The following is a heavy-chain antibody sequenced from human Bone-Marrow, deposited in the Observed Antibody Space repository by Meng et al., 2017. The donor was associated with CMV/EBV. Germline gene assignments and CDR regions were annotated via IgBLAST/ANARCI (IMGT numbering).Heavy chain of an antibody. CDR3: ARDLRRNLDY. D-gene: IGHD4-17*01. V-gene: IGHV3-23*01. CDR1: GFTFSSYA. CDR2: ISGSGGST. Sequence: GGSLRLSCAASGFTFSSYAMSWVRQAPGKGLEWVSAISGSGGSTYYADSVKGRFTISRDNSKNTLYLQMNSQTAEDTAVYYCARDLRRNLDYWGQRTLVTVSS. J-gene: IGHJ4*02.